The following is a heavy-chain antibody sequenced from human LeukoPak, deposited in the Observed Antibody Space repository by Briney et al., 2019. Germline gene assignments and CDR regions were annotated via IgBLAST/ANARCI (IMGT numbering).Heavy chain of an antibody. CDR2: MNPNSGNT. D-gene: IGHD1-26*01. V-gene: IGHV1-8*02. CDR1: GYTFTGYY. CDR3: ARGGGSYLVSFGYYYYYGMDV. Sequence: GASVKVSCKASGYTFTGYYMHWVRQATGQGLEWMGWMNPNSGNTGYAQKFQGRVTMTRNTSISTAYMELSSLRSEDTAVYYCARGGGSYLVSFGYYYYYGMDVWGQGTTVTVSS. J-gene: IGHJ6*02.